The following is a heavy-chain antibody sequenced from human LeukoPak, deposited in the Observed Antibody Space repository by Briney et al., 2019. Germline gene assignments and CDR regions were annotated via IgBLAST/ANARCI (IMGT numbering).Heavy chain of an antibody. Sequence: GGSLRLSCAASGFTFSSYSMDWVRQAPGKGLEWVSYISSSSSTIYYADSVKGRFTISRDNAKNSLYLQMNSLRDEDTAVYYCARLPQRIYYDILTGYYSVSDWGQGTLVTVSS. CDR1: GFTFSSYS. V-gene: IGHV3-48*02. D-gene: IGHD3-9*01. CDR3: ARLPQRIYYDILTGYYSVSD. J-gene: IGHJ4*02. CDR2: ISSSSSTI.